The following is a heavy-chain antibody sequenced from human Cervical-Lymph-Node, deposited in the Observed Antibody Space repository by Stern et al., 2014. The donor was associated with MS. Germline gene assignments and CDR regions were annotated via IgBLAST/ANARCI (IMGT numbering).Heavy chain of an antibody. CDR1: GFTFSNYW. D-gene: IGHD1-7*01. J-gene: IGHJ5*02. Sequence: EQLVESGGGLVQPGESLRLSCAVSGFTFSNYWMTWVRQAPGKGLEWVASIKNAGSEKSYVASVKVRFTISRDNAKNSLYLQMNSLRAEDTAVYYCARAVRELGTWGQGTLVTVSS. CDR2: IKNAGSEK. V-gene: IGHV3-7*01. CDR3: ARAVRELGT.